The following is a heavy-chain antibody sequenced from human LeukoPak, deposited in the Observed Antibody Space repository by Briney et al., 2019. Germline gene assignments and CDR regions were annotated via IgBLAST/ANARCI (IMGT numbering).Heavy chain of an antibody. CDR1: GYTFTSYG. V-gene: IGHV1-18*01. CDR3: ARDGAGITIFGVVTINWFDP. J-gene: IGHJ5*02. CDR2: ISGYNGNT. Sequence: ASVKVSCKASGYTFTSYGISWGRHAPGQGLEWMGWISGYNGNTNYAQKFQGRVTMTTDTSTSTAYMELRSLRSDDTAVYYCARDGAGITIFGVVTINWFDPWGQGTLVTVSS. D-gene: IGHD3-3*01.